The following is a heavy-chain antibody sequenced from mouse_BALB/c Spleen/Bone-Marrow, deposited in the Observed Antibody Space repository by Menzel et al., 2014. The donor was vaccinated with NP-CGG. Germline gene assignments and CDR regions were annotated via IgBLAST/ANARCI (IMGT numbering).Heavy chain of an antibody. V-gene: IGHV1S127*01. CDR3: SYGSRAY. Sequence: QVQLQQSGPQLVRPGASVKISCKASGYSFTSYWMHWVKQRPGQGLEWIGMIDPSDSVTRLNQKFKDKATLTVDKSSSTAYMQLSSPTSEDSALYYCSYGSRAYWGQGTLVAVSA. CDR2: IDPSDSVT. D-gene: IGHD1-1*01. J-gene: IGHJ3*01. CDR1: GYSFTSYW.